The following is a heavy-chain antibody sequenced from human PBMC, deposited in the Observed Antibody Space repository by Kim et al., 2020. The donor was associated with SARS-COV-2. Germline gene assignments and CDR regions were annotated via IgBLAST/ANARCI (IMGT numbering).Heavy chain of an antibody. CDR2: ISGSGGST. J-gene: IGHJ6*03. V-gene: IGHV3-23*01. CDR1: GFTFSSYA. CDR3: AKCSSGLESFFYYYYYMDV. Sequence: GGSLRLSCAASGFTFSSYAMSWVRQAPGKGLEWVSAISGSGGSTYYADSVKGRFTISRDNSKNTLYLQMNSLRAEDTAVYYCAKCSSGLESFFYYYYYMDVWGKGTTVTVSS. D-gene: IGHD6-19*01.